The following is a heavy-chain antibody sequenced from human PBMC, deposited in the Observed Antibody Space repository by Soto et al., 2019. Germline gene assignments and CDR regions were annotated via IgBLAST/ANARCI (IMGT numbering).Heavy chain of an antibody. CDR2: ISGNGGST. D-gene: IGHD6-19*01. CDR3: EIQSGLTVTGHDY. J-gene: IGHJ4*02. V-gene: IGHV3-23*01. CDR1: GFTFSNYA. Sequence: PGWSLRLSCAASGFTFSNYAMSWVRQAPGKGLEWVSAISGNGGSTYYADSVKGRFTISRDNSKNTLYLQMNSLRAEDTAVYYCEIQSGLTVTGHDYWGQGTRVPVFS.